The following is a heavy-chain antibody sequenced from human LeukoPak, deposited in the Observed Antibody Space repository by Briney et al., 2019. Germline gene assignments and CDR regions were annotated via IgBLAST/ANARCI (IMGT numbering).Heavy chain of an antibody. CDR2: ISWSGDRM. CDR3: AKDLGGSATTV. CDR1: GFTLRILA. Sequence: GGSLRPSCAASGFTLRILASHWFRQPQGKGREWVSSISWSGDRMGYADAVKGRFTISRDNAKNSLFLQMNSLRVEDTALYYCAKDLGGSATTVWGQGTLVTVSS. V-gene: IGHV3-9*01. D-gene: IGHD2-2*01. J-gene: IGHJ4*02.